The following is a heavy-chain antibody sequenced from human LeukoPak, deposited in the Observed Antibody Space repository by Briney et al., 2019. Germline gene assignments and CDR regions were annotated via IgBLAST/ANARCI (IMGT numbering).Heavy chain of an antibody. D-gene: IGHD6-13*01. CDR3: AKGAAEFIAAAGGPDY. V-gene: IGHV3-30*18. CDR1: GFTFSSYG. CDR2: ISYDGSNK. J-gene: IGHJ4*02. Sequence: GGSLRLSCAASGFTFSSYGMHWVRQAPGKGLEWVAVISYDGSNKYYADSVKGRFTISRDNSKNTLYLQMNSLRAEDTAVYYCAKGAAEFIAAAGGPDYWGQGTLVTVSS.